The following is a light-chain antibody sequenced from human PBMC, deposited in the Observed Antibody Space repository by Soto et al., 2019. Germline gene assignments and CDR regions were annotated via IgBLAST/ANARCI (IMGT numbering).Light chain of an antibody. Sequence: DIQMTQSPSSVSASIGDTVTITCRASQDIDVYLNWYQQKPGEVPKLLIYSASTLHSGVPSRFTGSGSETDFTLTIRSLQPEDFATYDCHHCYVSPYSFGQGTKVDI. J-gene: IGKJ2*03. CDR1: QDIDVY. CDR2: SAS. CDR3: HHCYVSPYS. V-gene: IGKV1-39*01.